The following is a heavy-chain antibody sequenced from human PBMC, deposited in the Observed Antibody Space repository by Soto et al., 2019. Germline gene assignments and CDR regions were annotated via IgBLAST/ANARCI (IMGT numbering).Heavy chain of an antibody. J-gene: IGHJ1*01. CDR1: GFTFSSYE. V-gene: IGHV3-48*03. D-gene: IGHD6-19*01. CDR3: ARDFFIRSGWYGYFQH. Sequence: GGSLRLSCAASGFTFSSYEMDWVRQAPGKGLEWVSYISSSGSTIYYADSVKGRFTISRDNAKNSLYLQMNSLRAEDTAVYYCARDFFIRSGWYGYFQHWGQGTLVTVSS. CDR2: ISSSGSTI.